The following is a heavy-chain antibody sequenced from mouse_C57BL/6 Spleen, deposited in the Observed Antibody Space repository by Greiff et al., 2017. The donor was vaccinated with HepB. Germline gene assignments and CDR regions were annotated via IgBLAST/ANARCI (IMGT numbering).Heavy chain of an antibody. CDR3: ARQTPYKPMDY. Sequence: EVMLVESGGDLVKPGGSLKLSCAASGFTFSSYGMSWVRQTPDKRLEWVATISSGGSYTYYPDSVKGRFTISRDNAKNTLYLQMSSLKSEDTAMYYGARQTPYKPMDYWGQGTSVTVSS. V-gene: IGHV5-6*01. J-gene: IGHJ4*01. CDR1: GFTFSSYG. CDR2: ISSGGSYT.